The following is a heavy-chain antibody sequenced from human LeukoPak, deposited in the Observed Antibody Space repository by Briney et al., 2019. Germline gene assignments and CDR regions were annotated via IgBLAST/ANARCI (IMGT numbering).Heavy chain of an antibody. J-gene: IGHJ6*02. V-gene: IGHV4-31*03. CDR2: IYYSGST. Sequence: MSSETLSLTCTVSGGSISSGGYYWSWLRQHPGKGLEWIGYIYYSGSTYCNPSLKSRVTISVDTSKSQFSLKLSSVTAADTAVYYCARDAIGMDVWGQGTTVTVSS. CDR1: GGSISSGGYY. CDR3: ARDAIGMDV.